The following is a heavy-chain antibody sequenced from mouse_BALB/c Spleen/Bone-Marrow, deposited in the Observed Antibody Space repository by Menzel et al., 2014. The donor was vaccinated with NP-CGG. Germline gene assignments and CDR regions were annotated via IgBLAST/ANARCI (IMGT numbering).Heavy chain of an antibody. Sequence: VQLQQSGAELVRQGALVKLSCKASGFNIKDYYMHWVKQRPEQGLEWIGWIDPENGNTIYDPKFQGKASITADTSSNTAYLQLSSLTSEDTAVYYCAGGNYRFAYWGQGTLVTVSA. CDR1: GFNIKDYY. CDR2: IDPENGNT. V-gene: IGHV14-1*02. J-gene: IGHJ3*01. CDR3: AGGNYRFAY. D-gene: IGHD2-1*01.